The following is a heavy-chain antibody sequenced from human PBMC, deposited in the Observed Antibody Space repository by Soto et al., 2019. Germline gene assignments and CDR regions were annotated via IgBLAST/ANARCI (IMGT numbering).Heavy chain of an antibody. CDR1: GGTFSSYA. CDR2: IIPIFGTA. Sequence: GASVKVSCKASGGTFSSYAISWVRQAPGQGLEWMGGIIPIFGTANYAQKFQGRVTITADESTSTAYMELSSLRSEDTAVYYCARIYYDSSGQTRDYFDYWGQGTLVTVSS. CDR3: ARIYYDSSGQTRDYFDY. D-gene: IGHD3-22*01. J-gene: IGHJ4*02. V-gene: IGHV1-69*13.